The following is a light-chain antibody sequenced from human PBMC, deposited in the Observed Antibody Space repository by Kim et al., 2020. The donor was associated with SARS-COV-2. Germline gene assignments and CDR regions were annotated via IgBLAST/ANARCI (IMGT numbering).Light chain of an antibody. J-gene: IGKJ1*01. CDR1: QTISRN. V-gene: IGKV3-15*01. CDR2: GAS. CDR3: QHYNNWPPWT. Sequence: EIVMTQSPATLSVSAGERATLSCRASQTISRNLAWYQQKPGQPPSLLIYGASTRATGVPARFSGSGSETEFTLTISSLQSEDFAIYYCQHYNNWPPWTFGQGTKVDIK.